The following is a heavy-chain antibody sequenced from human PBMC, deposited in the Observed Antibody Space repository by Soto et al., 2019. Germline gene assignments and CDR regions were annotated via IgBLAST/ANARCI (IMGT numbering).Heavy chain of an antibody. CDR2: ISYDGSNK. J-gene: IGHJ6*02. V-gene: IGHV3-30*18. D-gene: IGHD3-22*01. Sequence: GGSLRLSCAASGFTFSSYGMHWVRQAPGKGLEWVAVISYDGSNKYYADSVKGRFTISRDNSKNTLYLQMNSLRAEDTAVYYCAKAYYYDSSGYYYYYCGMDVWGQGTTVTVSS. CDR3: AKAYYYDSSGYYYYYCGMDV. CDR1: GFTFSSYG.